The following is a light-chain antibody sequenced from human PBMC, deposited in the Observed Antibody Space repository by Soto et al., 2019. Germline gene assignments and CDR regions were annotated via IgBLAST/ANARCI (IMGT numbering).Light chain of an antibody. CDR1: HSLVYSDGNTY. Sequence: VITEAPVCLPVSLGQPYSISCKSSHSLVYSDGNTYLNWFQQRPGQSPRRLIYKVSNRDSGVPDRFSGSGSGTDFALKISRVEAQDVGVYYSMHGTHCPPTFGQGTRLEIK. CDR2: KVS. V-gene: IGKV2-30*01. CDR3: MHGTHCPPT. J-gene: IGKJ5*01.